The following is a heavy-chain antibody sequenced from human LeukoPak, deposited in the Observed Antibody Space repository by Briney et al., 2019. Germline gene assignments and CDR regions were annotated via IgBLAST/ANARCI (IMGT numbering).Heavy chain of an antibody. CDR2: MNPNSGNT. CDR3: ARGLDTAMAEVTDY. J-gene: IGHJ4*02. V-gene: IGHV1-8*01. Sequence: ASVKVSCKASGYTFTSYDINWVRQATGQGLEWMGWMNPNSGNTGYAQEFRGRVTMTRNTSISTAYMELSSLRSEDTAVYYCARGLDTAMAEVTDYWGQGTLVTVSS. CDR1: GYTFTSYD. D-gene: IGHD5-18*01.